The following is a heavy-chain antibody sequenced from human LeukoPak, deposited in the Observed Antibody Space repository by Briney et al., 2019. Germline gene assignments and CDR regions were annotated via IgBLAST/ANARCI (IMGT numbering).Heavy chain of an antibody. Sequence: SETLSLTCTVSGGSISSSSYYWSWIRQPPGKGLEWIGYIYYSGSTNYNPSLKSRVTISVDTSKNQFSLKLSSVTAADTAVYYCARTSIAARKAFDIWGQGTMVTVSS. V-gene: IGHV4-61*01. CDR2: IYYSGST. CDR3: ARTSIAARKAFDI. D-gene: IGHD6-6*01. J-gene: IGHJ3*02. CDR1: GGSISSSSYY.